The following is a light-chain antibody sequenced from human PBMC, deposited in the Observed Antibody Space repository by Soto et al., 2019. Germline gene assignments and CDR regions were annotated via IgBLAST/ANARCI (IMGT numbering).Light chain of an antibody. V-gene: IGKV3-11*01. CDR2: DAS. CDR1: QTFTSGF. Sequence: ESVLTQSRGTLSLCPGERAALSCLASQTFTSGFLAWYQQKPGQAPRLLIYDASNRATGIPARFSGSGSGADFTLTISSLEPEDFAVYYCQQRSNWFLTFGGGTKVDI. CDR3: QQRSNWFLT. J-gene: IGKJ4*01.